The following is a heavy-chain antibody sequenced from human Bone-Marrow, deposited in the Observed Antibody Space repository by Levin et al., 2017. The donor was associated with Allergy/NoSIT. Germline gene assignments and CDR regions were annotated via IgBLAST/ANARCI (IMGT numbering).Heavy chain of an antibody. J-gene: IGHJ5*02. Sequence: GGSLRLSCAASGFTVSSNYMSWVRQAPGKGLEWVSVIYSGGSTYYADSVKGRFTISRDNSKNTLYLQMNSLRAEDTAVYYCARESFDDYSNDGNWFDPWGQGTLVTVSS. CDR3: ARESFDDYSNDGNWFDP. CDR1: GFTVSSNY. V-gene: IGHV3-53*01. D-gene: IGHD4-11*01. CDR2: IYSGGST.